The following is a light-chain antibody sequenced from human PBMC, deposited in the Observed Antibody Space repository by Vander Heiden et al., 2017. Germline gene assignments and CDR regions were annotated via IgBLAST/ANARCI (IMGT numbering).Light chain of an antibody. CDR1: QSVGTY. CDR3: RQRINRPSRS. Sequence: EVVLPKSPVTLSLSQGERATLSCRASQSVGTYLAWSQPKPGQALRLLIHDASYRSSSIPPSFSGSGAWTDFTLTIISLEPEDFATYYCRQRINRPSRSFGGGTKVEIK. V-gene: IGKV3-11*01. J-gene: IGKJ4*02. CDR2: DAS.